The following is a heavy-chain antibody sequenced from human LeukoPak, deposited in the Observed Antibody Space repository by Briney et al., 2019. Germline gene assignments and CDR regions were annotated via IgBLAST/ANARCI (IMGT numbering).Heavy chain of an antibody. J-gene: IGHJ4*02. D-gene: IGHD3-10*01. Sequence: ASVKVSCKVSGYTFTDYYMHWVQQAPGQGLEWMGRINPNSGGTNYAQKFQGRVTMTRDTSISTAYMELSRLRSDDTAVYYCARGGYGSGSYGDYWSQGTLVTVSS. CDR3: ARGGYGSGSYGDY. CDR1: GYTFTDYY. CDR2: INPNSGGT. V-gene: IGHV1-2*06.